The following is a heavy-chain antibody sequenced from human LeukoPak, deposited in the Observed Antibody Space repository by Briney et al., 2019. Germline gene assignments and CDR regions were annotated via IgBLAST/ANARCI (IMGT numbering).Heavy chain of an antibody. CDR2: TNPNSGGT. D-gene: IGHD3-22*01. V-gene: IGHV1-2*02. CDR3: ARGTYYYESSGSYYFDY. CDR1: GYTFTGYY. J-gene: IGHJ4*02. Sequence: ASVKVSCKASGYTFTGYYIHWVRQAPGQGLEWMGWTNPNSGGTNYAEKFQGRVTMTRDTSISTAYMELSRLRSDDTAVYYCARGTYYYESSGSYYFDYWGQGTLVTVSS.